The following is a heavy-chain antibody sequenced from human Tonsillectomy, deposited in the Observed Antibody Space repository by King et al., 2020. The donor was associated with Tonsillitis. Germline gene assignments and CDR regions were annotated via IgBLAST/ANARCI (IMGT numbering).Heavy chain of an antibody. CDR3: VRSSIAAAVPLVEDYYGMDV. CDR2: VSSDGGST. J-gene: IGHJ6*02. V-gene: IGHV3-64D*06. CDR1: GFTFRSFA. Sequence: VQLVESGGGLVQAGGSLRLSCSASGFTFRSFAMHWVRQAPGKGLEYVSAVSSDGGSTYYADSVKGRFTISRDNSKNTLYLQMRSLRAAHTAVYYCVRSSIAAAVPLVEDYYGMDVWGQGTTVTVSS. D-gene: IGHD6-13*01.